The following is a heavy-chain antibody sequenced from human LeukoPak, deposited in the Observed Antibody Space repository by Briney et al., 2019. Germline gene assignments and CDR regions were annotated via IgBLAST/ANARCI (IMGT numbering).Heavy chain of an antibody. Sequence: SETLSLTCTVSGGSVRTEYWSWIRQSPGKGLEWIGSIYYSGSTYYNPSLKSRVTISGDTSKNQFSLKLSSVTAADTAVYYCARSLGEPNWFDPWGQGTLVTVSS. CDR2: IYYSGST. J-gene: IGHJ5*02. CDR3: ARSLGEPNWFDP. V-gene: IGHV4-59*02. D-gene: IGHD2-21*01. CDR1: GGSVRTEY.